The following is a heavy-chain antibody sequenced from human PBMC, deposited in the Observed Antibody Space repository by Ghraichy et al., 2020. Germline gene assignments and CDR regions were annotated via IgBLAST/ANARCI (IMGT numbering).Heavy chain of an antibody. Sequence: GGSLRLSCAASGFTFSSYSMNWVRQAPGKGLEWVSYISSSSSTIYYADSVKGRFTISRDNAKNSLYLQMNSLRDEDTAVYYCARGPLRRITMVQGAPGHWYFDLWGRGTLVTVSS. CDR3: ARGPLRRITMVQGAPGHWYFDL. CDR2: ISSSSSTI. D-gene: IGHD3-10*01. J-gene: IGHJ2*01. V-gene: IGHV3-48*02. CDR1: GFTFSSYS.